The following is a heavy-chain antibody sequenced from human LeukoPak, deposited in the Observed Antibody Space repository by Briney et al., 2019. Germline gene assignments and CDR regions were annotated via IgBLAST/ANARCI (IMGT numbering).Heavy chain of an antibody. CDR3: AKVGPGGYYYYMDV. D-gene: IGHD1-14*01. V-gene: IGHV3-43D*03. J-gene: IGHJ6*03. CDR1: GFTFDDYA. Sequence: GGSLRLSCAASGFTFDDYAMHWVRPAPGKGLEWVSLISWDGGSTYYADSVKGRFTISRDNSKNSLYLQMNSLRAEDTALYYCAKVGPGGYYYYMDVWGKGTTVTVSS. CDR2: ISWDGGST.